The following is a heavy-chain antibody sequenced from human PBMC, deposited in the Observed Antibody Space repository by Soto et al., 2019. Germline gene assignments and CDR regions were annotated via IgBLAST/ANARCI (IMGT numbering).Heavy chain of an antibody. CDR2: ISSSSSYI. CDR1: GFTFSSYS. Sequence: EVQLVESGGGLVKPGGSLRLSCAASGFTFSSYSMNWVRQAPGKGLEWVSSISSSSSYIYYADSVKGRFTISRDNAKNSLYLQMNSLRAEDTAVYYCARECSGGSCYSDAFDIWGQGTMVTVSS. V-gene: IGHV3-21*01. J-gene: IGHJ3*02. D-gene: IGHD2-15*01. CDR3: ARECSGGSCYSDAFDI.